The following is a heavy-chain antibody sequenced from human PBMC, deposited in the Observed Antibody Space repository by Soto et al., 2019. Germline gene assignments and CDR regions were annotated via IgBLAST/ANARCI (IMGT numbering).Heavy chain of an antibody. CDR1: GGSISSGGYY. CDR2: IYYSGST. V-gene: IGHV4-31*03. CDR3: AKYQRSPSRYYGMHV. D-gene: IGHD2-2*01. J-gene: IGHJ6*02. Sequence: QVQLQESGPGLVKPSQTLSLTCTVSGGSISSGGYYWSWIRQHPGKGLEWIGYIYYSGSTYYNPSLKSRVTISVDTSKNQFSLKLSSVTAADTAVYYCAKYQRSPSRYYGMHVWGQGTTVTVSS.